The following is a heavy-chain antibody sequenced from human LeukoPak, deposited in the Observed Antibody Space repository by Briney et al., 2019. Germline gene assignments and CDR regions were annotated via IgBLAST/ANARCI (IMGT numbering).Heavy chain of an antibody. D-gene: IGHD3-9*01. J-gene: IGHJ4*02. CDR1: GFTFDDYA. CDR2: ISWNSGSI. V-gene: IGHV3-9*01. Sequence: GRSLRLSCAASGFTFDDYAMHWVRQAPGKGLEWVSGISWNSGSIGYADSVKGRFTISRDNAKNSLYLQMNSLRAEDTALYYCAKVAYYDILTGYYDYWGQGTLVTVSS. CDR3: AKVAYYDILTGYYDY.